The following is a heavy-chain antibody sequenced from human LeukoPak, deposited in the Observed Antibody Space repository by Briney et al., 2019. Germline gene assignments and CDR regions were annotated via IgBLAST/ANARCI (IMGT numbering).Heavy chain of an antibody. Sequence: ASVKLSCKASGYTFTDYYMNWVRQAPGQGLEWMGWINPNSGGTNYAQKFQGRVTITRDTSISTAYMELSRLRSDDTAVYYCARDIYSSTFDYWGQGTLVTVSS. D-gene: IGHD6-13*01. CDR3: ARDIYSSTFDY. J-gene: IGHJ4*02. CDR1: GYTFTDYY. CDR2: INPNSGGT. V-gene: IGHV1-2*02.